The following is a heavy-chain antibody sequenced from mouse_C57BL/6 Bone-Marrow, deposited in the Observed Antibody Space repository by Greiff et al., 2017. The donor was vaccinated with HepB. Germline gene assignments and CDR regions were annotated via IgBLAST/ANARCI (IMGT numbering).Heavy chain of an antibody. V-gene: IGHV5-6*01. Sequence: EVQRVESGGDLVKPGGSLKLSCAASGFTFSSYGMSWVRQTPDKRLEWVATISSGGSYTYYPDSVKGRFTISRDNAKNTLYLQMSSLKSEDTAMYYCARLGPTRAMDYWGQGTSVTVSS. D-gene: IGHD4-1*01. CDR2: ISSGGSYT. J-gene: IGHJ4*01. CDR3: ARLGPTRAMDY. CDR1: GFTFSSYG.